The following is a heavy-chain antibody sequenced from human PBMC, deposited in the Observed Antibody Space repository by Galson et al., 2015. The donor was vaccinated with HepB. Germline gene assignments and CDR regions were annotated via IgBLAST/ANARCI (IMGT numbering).Heavy chain of an antibody. J-gene: IGHJ6*02. Sequence: CAISGDSVSRTGATWNWFRQSPSRGLEWLGMTYYRSKWYSDYAVSVKSRIIINSNTSKNQVSLQLNSVTPEDTAVYYCARGEAKSGYDLRYYHSGMDVWGQGTTVIVSS. CDR3: ARGEAKSGYDLRYYHSGMDV. D-gene: IGHD5-12*01. CDR2: TYYRSKWYS. V-gene: IGHV6-1*01. CDR1: GDSVSRTGAT.